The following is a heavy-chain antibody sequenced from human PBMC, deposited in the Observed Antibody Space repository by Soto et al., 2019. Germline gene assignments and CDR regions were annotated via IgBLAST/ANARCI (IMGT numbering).Heavy chain of an antibody. CDR1: GFTFSDYY. CDR2: ISSSSSYT. V-gene: IGHV3-11*03. CDR3: ARAGKDYYYYYGMDV. J-gene: IGHJ6*02. Sequence: GGSLRLSCAASGFTFSDYYMSWIRQAPGKGLEWVSYISSSSSYTNYADSVKGRFTISRDNAKNSLYLQMNSLRAEDTALYYCARAGKDYYYYYGMDVWGQGTTVTVSS.